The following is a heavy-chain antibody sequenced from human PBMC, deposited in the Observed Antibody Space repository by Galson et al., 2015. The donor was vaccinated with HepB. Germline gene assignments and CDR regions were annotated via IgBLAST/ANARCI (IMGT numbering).Heavy chain of an antibody. CDR3: AHSYIDYGDRWLDP. Sequence: PALVKPTQTLTLTCTVSGFSLSTRGVAVGWIRQPPGKALEWLALIYWDDDNRYSPSLKSRLKITKDTSKNQVVLTMANMGPLDTATYYCAHSYIDYGDRWLDPWGQGMLVTVTS. CDR1: GFSLSTRGVA. V-gene: IGHV2-5*02. D-gene: IGHD4-17*01. CDR2: IYWDDDN. J-gene: IGHJ5*02.